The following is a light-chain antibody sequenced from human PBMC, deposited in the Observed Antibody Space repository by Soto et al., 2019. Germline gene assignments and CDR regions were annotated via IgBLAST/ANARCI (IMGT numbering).Light chain of an antibody. CDR2: DII. Sequence: QSALTQPACVSGSHGQSITISCTGTSSDIGAFTSVSWYQQHPGKAPKLIIYDIIHRPSGVSDRFSGSKSVNTASLTVSGLQPEDEANYYCSSYSRTTTLVVFGGGTKLTVL. V-gene: IGLV2-14*03. CDR1: SSDIGAFTS. J-gene: IGLJ2*01. CDR3: SSYSRTTTLVV.